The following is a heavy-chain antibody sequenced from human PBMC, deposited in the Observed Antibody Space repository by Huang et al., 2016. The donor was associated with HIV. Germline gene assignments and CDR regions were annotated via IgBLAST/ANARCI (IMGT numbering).Heavy chain of an antibody. CDR3: TRGPLGWLVHRYFYH. CDR2: KKQDGSEK. D-gene: IGHD6-19*01. V-gene: IGHV3-7*01. J-gene: IGHJ1*01. CDR1: GFSISTYW. Sequence: VQLVESGGGLVQPGGSLRVSCAASGFSISTYWRRWVRQTLGKGLEWVASKKQDGSEKDYVDAGKGRFIISRDNAKNSLYLQMNSRRAEDTAVYYCTRGPLGWLVHRYFYHWGQGTLVTVSS.